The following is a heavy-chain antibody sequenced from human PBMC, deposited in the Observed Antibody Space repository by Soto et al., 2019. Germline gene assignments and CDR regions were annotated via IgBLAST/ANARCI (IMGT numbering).Heavy chain of an antibody. D-gene: IGHD2-2*01. CDR1: GFTFSTYA. CDR3: ARHSVGYQLLYNWFDP. CDR2: ISGSGGTT. J-gene: IGHJ5*02. V-gene: IGHV3-23*01. Sequence: EVQLLESAGGLVQPGTSLRLSCATSGFTFSTYAMSWVRQAPGKGLEWVSTISGSGGTTYYADSVKGRFTISRDNSKNTLYLQMNGLKAEDTAIFYCARHSVGYQLLYNWFDPWGQGTLVTVSS.